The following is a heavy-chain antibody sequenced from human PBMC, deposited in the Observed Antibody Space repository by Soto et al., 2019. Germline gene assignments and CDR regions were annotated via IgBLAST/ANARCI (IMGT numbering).Heavy chain of an antibody. J-gene: IGHJ4*02. Sequence: EAQLVESGGGLVQPGGSLRLSCATSGFTFREYWLTWVRQAPGKGLEWVANIKKDGSEIHYVDSVKGRFTSSRDNAKNSLYLEMNSLGAEDTAVYYGASGIPAGGGRGDRKWGQGTLVTVSS. CDR2: IKKDGSEI. V-gene: IGHV3-7*01. CDR1: GFTFREYW. CDR3: ASGIPAGGGRGDRK. D-gene: IGHD2-2*01.